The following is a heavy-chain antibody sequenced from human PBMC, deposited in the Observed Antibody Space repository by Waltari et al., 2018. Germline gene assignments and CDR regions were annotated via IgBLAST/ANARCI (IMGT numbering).Heavy chain of an antibody. CDR1: GFNIATYD. J-gene: IGHJ3*02. CDR3: VRGGSDAFDI. D-gene: IGHD3-16*01. Sequence: EVQLVESGGALVQHGGSLSLSCAASGFNIATYDMHWVRQVTGKGLEWVSAVGTVGDTLYSGSVKGRFTIARENVKNSLYLQMNSLRAGDTAVYYCVRGGSDAFDIWGQGTMVTVSS. V-gene: IGHV3-13*01. CDR2: VGTVGDT.